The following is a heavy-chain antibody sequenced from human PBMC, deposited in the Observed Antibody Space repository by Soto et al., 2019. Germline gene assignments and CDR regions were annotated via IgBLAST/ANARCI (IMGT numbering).Heavy chain of an antibody. D-gene: IGHD4-17*01. V-gene: IGHV4-31*03. CDR1: GGSISSGGYY. Sequence: SETLSLTCTVSGGSISSGGYYWSWIRQHPGKGLEWIGYIYYSGSTYYNPSLKSRVTISVDTSKNQFSLKLSSVTAADTAVYYCARAPPTINDYGDYGRWGCWFDPWGQGTLVTVSS. J-gene: IGHJ5*02. CDR2: IYYSGST. CDR3: ARAPPTINDYGDYGRWGCWFDP.